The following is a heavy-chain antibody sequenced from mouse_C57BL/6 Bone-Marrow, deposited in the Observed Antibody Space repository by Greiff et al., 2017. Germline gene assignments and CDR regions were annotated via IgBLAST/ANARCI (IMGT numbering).Heavy chain of an antibody. J-gene: IGHJ4*01. CDR3: ARGGYDYDNYAMDY. CDR1: GYTFTSYW. Sequence: VQLQQPGAELVKPGASVKMSCKASGYTFTSYWITWVKQRPGQGLEWIGDIYPGSGSTNYNEKFKSKATLTVDTSSSTAYMQLSSLTSEDSAVYYCARGGYDYDNYAMDYWGQGTSVTVSS. CDR2: IYPGSGST. D-gene: IGHD2-4*01. V-gene: IGHV1-55*01.